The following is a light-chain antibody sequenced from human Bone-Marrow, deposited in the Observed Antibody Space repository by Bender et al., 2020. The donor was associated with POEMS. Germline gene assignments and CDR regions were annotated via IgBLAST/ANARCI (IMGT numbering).Light chain of an antibody. J-gene: IGLJ2*01. CDR3: CSYAGSTMVI. CDR1: ISDVGRFNL. CDR2: EGN. V-gene: IGLV2-23*01. Sequence: QSALTQPASVSGSRGQAITITCTGTISDVGRFNLVSWYQQHPGKAPKLIIYEGNKRPSGVSNRFSGSKSGNTASLTISGLQAEDEADYYCCSYAGSTMVIVGGGTKLTVL.